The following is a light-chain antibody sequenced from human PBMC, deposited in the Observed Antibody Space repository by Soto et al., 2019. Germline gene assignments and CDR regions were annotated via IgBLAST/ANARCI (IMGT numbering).Light chain of an antibody. CDR2: KAS. Sequence: DVVMTQSPLSLSVTLGQPASISCRSSQSLLYSDGNIYLNWFQQRPGQSPRRLIYKASNRDSGVPDRFSGSGSGTDFTLKISRVEAEDVGIYYCMQGTHWPRTFGQGTKVDIK. V-gene: IGKV2-30*01. J-gene: IGKJ1*01. CDR3: MQGTHWPRT. CDR1: QSLLYSDGNIY.